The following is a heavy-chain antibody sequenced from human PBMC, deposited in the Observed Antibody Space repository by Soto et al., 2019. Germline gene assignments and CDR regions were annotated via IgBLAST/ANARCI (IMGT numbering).Heavy chain of an antibody. D-gene: IGHD6-13*01. Sequence: SETLSLTCTVSGGSISSGDYYWSWIRQPPGKGLGWIGYIYYSGSTYYNPSLKSRVTISVDTSKNQFSLKLSSVTAADTAVYYCARDTLAAAGRENYFDYWGQGTLVTVSS. J-gene: IGHJ4*02. V-gene: IGHV4-30-4*01. CDR1: GGSISSGDYY. CDR2: IYYSGST. CDR3: ARDTLAAAGRENYFDY.